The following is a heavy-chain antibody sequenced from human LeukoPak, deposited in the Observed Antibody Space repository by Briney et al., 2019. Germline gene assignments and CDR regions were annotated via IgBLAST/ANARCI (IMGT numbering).Heavy chain of an antibody. CDR3: ARDQLEPRPSHYYYYYGMDV. CDR2: ITGRSQHI. D-gene: IGHD1-1*01. V-gene: IGHV3-21*01. CDR1: EFTFSDYS. J-gene: IGHJ6*02. Sequence: PGGSLRLSCGASEFTFSDYSMNWVRQAPGKGLEWVSSITGRSQHIYYADSVKGRFSISRDNAENSLYLQMNSLRAEDTAVYYCARDQLEPRPSHYYYYYGMDVWGQGTTVTVSS.